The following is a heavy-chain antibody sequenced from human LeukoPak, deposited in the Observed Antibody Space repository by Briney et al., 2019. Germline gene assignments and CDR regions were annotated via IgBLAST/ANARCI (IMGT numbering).Heavy chain of an antibody. V-gene: IGHV4-61*01. Sequence: ASETLSLTCTVSGVSVSSGSYYWNWIRQPPGKGLEWIGYFYYSGSTNYNPSLKSRVTISLDTSKNQFSLKLSSVTAADTAVYYCARSPNSSGWYTYWGQGTLVTVSS. CDR1: GVSVSSGSYY. J-gene: IGHJ4*02. D-gene: IGHD6-19*01. CDR3: ARSPNSSGWYTY. CDR2: FYYSGST.